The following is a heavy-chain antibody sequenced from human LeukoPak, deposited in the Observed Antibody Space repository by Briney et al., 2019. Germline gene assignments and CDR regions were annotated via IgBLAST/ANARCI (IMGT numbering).Heavy chain of an antibody. V-gene: IGHV3-33*01. Sequence: GGSLRLSCAASGFTFSHHAMHWVRQAPGKGLEWVAQIWSSGDNKYYAVSVKGRFIISRDNSKNTVYLQMNSVRVEDTAVYYCARDGQRLAPYGFDYWGQGTLVTVSS. CDR3: ARDGQRLAPYGFDY. CDR2: IWSSGDNK. J-gene: IGHJ4*02. CDR1: GFTFSHHA. D-gene: IGHD6-25*01.